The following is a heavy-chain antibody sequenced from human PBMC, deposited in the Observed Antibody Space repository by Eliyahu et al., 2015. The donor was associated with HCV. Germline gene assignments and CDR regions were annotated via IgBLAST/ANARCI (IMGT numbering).Heavy chain of an antibody. CDR2: IWYDGSNK. V-gene: IGHV3-33*01. Sequence: QVRLVESGGGVVQPGRSLRLSCAASGFTFSSYGMHWVRQAPGKGLEWVAVIWYDGSNKYYADSVKGRFTISRDNSKNTLYLQMNSLRAEDTAVYYCARTHKGFGELLYYFDYWGQGTLVTVSS. CDR3: ARTHKGFGELLYYFDY. J-gene: IGHJ4*02. CDR1: GFTFSSYG. D-gene: IGHD3-10*01.